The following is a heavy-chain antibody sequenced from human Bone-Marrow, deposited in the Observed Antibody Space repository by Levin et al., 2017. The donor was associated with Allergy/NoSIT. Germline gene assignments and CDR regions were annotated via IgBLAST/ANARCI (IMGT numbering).Heavy chain of an antibody. V-gene: IGHV3-15*01. CDR3: TTDVQTPLYDSSGQPYYYGMDV. D-gene: IGHD3-22*01. CDR2: IKSKTDGGTT. J-gene: IGHJ6*02. Sequence: PGGSLRLSCAASGFTFSNAWMSWVRQAPGKGLEWVGRIKSKTDGGTTDYAAPVKGRFTISRDDSKNTLYLQMNSLKTEDTAVYYCTTDVQTPLYDSSGQPYYYGMDVWGQGTTVTVSS. CDR1: GFTFSNAW.